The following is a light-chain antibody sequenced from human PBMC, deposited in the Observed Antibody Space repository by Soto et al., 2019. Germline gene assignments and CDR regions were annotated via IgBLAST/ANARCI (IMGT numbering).Light chain of an antibody. CDR3: QQYGSSPWT. V-gene: IGKV3-20*01. Sequence: IVLTQSPGTLSLSPGERATLSCRASQSVSSSYLAWYQQKPGQAPRLHIYGASSRATGIPDRFSGSGSGTDFTLTISRLEPEDFAVYYCQQYGSSPWTFGQGTKVDIK. CDR1: QSVSSSY. J-gene: IGKJ1*01. CDR2: GAS.